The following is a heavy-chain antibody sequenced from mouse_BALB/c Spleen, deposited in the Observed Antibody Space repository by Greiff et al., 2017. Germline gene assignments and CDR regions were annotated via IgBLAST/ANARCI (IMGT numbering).Heavy chain of an antibody. CDR3: ARNWDFAY. V-gene: IGHV1-4*02. Sequence: QVQLKQSAAELARPGASVKMSCKASGYTFTSYTMHWVKQRPGQGLEWIGYINPSSGYTEYNQKFKDKTTLTADKSSSTAYMQLSSLTSEDSAVYYCARNWDFAYWGQGTLVTVSA. CDR1: GYTFTSYT. CDR2: INPSSGYT. D-gene: IGHD4-1*01. J-gene: IGHJ3*01.